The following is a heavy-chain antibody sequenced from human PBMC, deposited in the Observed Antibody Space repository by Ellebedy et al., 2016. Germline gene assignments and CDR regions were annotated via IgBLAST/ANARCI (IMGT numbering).Heavy chain of an antibody. CDR1: GGTFSSYA. V-gene: IGHV1-69*04. D-gene: IGHD6-13*01. CDR3: ARLPAAGTSGFDY. CDR2: IIPILGIA. Sequence: ASVKVSCKASGGTFSSYAISWVRQAPGQGLEWMGRIIPILGIANYAQKFQGRVTITADKSTSTAYMELSSLRSEDTAVYYCARLPAAGTSGFDYWGQGTLVTVSS. J-gene: IGHJ4*02.